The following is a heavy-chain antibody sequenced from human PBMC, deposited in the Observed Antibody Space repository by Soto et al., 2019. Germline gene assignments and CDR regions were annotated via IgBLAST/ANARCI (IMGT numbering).Heavy chain of an antibody. D-gene: IGHD2-2*01. J-gene: IGHJ5*02. CDR2: IIPIFGTA. CDR1: GGTFSSYA. CDR3: ARVRVVVVPAALSNDGRGGWFDP. V-gene: IGHV1-69*06. Sequence: QVQLVQSGAEVKKPGSSVKVSCKASGGTFSSYAISWVRQAPGQGLEWMGGIIPIFGTANYAQKCQGRVTITADKATSTAYMELSSLRAEDTAVYYGARVRVVVVPAALSNDGRGGWFDPWGQGTLVTVSS.